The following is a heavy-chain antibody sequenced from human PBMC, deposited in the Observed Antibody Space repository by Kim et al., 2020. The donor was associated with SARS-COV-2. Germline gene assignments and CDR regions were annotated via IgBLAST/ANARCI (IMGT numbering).Heavy chain of an antibody. V-gene: IGHV3-53*01. CDR2: IYSGGST. Sequence: GGSLRLSCAASGFTVSSNYMSWVRQAPGKGLEWVSVIYSGGSTYYADSVKGRFTISRDNSKNTLYLQMNSLRAEDTAVYYCARVDRRTYYYGSGSSDWFDPWGQGTLVTVSS. J-gene: IGHJ5*02. CDR3: ARVDRRTYYYGSGSSDWFDP. D-gene: IGHD3-10*01. CDR1: GFTVSSNY.